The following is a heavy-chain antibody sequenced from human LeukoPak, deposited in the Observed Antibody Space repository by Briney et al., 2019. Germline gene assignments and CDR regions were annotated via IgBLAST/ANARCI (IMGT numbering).Heavy chain of an antibody. J-gene: IGHJ4*02. CDR3: ARSVRWWPHGYYFDY. CDR1: GFTVSSNY. V-gene: IGHV3-66*01. Sequence: GGSLRLSCAASGFTVSSNYMSWVRQAPGKGLEWVSVIYSGGSTYYADSVKGRFTISRDNSKNTLYLQMNSLRAEDTAVYYCARSVRWWPHGYYFDYWGQGTLVTVSS. CDR2: IYSGGST. D-gene: IGHD2-15*01.